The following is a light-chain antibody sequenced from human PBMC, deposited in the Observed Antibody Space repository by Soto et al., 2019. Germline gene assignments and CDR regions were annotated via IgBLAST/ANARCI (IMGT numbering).Light chain of an antibody. Sequence: EIVMTQSPATLSVSPGERATLSCRASQSVSNNLAWYQQKPGQAPRILIYFASTRATGIPARFSGSGSETEFTLTISRLQSEDFAVYYCQHYNKWPLTFGGGTKVET. CDR1: QSVSNN. CDR2: FAS. V-gene: IGKV3-15*01. J-gene: IGKJ4*01. CDR3: QHYNKWPLT.